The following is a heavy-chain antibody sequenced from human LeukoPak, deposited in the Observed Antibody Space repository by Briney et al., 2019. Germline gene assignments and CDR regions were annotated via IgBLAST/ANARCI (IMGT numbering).Heavy chain of an antibody. CDR2: ISGSGGST. CDR3: AKKSGLRFLEWLPYYFDY. Sequence: GGSLRLSCAASGFTFSSYAMSWVRQAPGKGLEWVSAISGSGGSTYYADSVKGRFTISRDNSKNTLYLQMNSLRAEDTAVYYCAKKSGLRFLEWLPYYFDYWGQGTLVTVSS. CDR1: GFTFSSYA. V-gene: IGHV3-23*01. J-gene: IGHJ4*02. D-gene: IGHD3-3*01.